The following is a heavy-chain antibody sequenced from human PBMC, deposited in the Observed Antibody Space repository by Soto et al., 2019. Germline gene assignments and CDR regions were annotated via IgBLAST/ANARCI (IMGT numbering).Heavy chain of an antibody. CDR3: AXXTVTSLTPYQGFYYYGMDV. CDR1: GFPFSSYT. J-gene: IGHJ6*02. Sequence: GGSLRLSCTASGFPFSSYTMPWLRRAPGKGLEWVGIISFDGSSKYYADWLKGRIVISRDNSXXXXXXXXXXXXXXXXXIYYXAXXTVTSLTPYQGFYYYGMDVWGQGSTVTV. D-gene: IGHD2-2*01. V-gene: IGHV3-30*09. CDR2: ISFDGSSK.